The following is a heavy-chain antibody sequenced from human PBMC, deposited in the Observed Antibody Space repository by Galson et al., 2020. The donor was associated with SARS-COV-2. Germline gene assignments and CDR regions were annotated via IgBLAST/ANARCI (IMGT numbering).Heavy chain of an antibody. CDR3: AAGVVAGTGY. CDR2: ITGSGDNT. V-gene: IGHV3-23*01. CDR1: GFTFSSYV. D-gene: IGHD6-19*01. Sequence: GESLKISCAASGFTFSSYVVTWVRQAPGKGLEWVSGITGSGDNTYYADSVKGRFTISRDNSKNTLYLQMNSLRAEDTAVYYCAAGVVAGTGYWGQGTLVTVSS. J-gene: IGHJ4*02.